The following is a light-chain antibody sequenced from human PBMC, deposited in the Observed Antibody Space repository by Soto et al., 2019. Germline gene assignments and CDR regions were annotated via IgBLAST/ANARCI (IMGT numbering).Light chain of an antibody. CDR2: GAS. CDR1: QSVSSNY. Sequence: TRAVSREGVATVGRSTSQSVSSNYLAWYQQKPGQAPLFLISGASTRATGILDRFIGSGAGTGIRLTIGGPDPGEFAVSYYEQQRSAARTFGQGTRLEI. V-gene: IGKV3-20*01. CDR3: EQQRSAART. J-gene: IGKJ5*01.